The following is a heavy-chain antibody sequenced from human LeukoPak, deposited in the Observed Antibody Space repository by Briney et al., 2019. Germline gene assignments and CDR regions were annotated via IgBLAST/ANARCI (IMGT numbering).Heavy chain of an antibody. Sequence: PSETLSLTCAVSGGSISNSNWWSWVRPPPGKGLEWIGEIYHSGSTNYNPSLKSRVTISVDKSKNQFSLKLSSVTAADTAVYYCATQRGSPVTAYYFDYWGQGTLVTVSS. J-gene: IGHJ4*02. V-gene: IGHV4-4*02. D-gene: IGHD3-16*01. CDR1: GGSISNSNW. CDR3: ATQRGSPVTAYYFDY. CDR2: IYHSGST.